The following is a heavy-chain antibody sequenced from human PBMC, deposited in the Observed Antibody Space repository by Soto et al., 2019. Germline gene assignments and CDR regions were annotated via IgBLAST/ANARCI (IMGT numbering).Heavy chain of an antibody. Sequence: GGSLRLSCAASGFTFSSYAMSWVRQAPGKGLEWVSAISGSGGSTYYADSVKGRFTISRDNSKNTLYLQMNSLRAEDTAVYYCEKIPTGYSYGYFYFDYWGQGTLVTVS. D-gene: IGHD5-18*01. CDR2: ISGSGGST. CDR1: GFTFSSYA. V-gene: IGHV3-23*01. J-gene: IGHJ4*02. CDR3: EKIPTGYSYGYFYFDY.